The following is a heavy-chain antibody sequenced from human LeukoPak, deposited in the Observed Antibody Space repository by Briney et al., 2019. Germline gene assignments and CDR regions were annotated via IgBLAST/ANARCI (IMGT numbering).Heavy chain of an antibody. D-gene: IGHD6-19*01. J-gene: IGHJ5*02. CDR2: IKEDGSEK. CDR1: GFTFSTYW. Sequence: PGGSLRLSCTASGFTFSTYWMNWVRQAPGKGLEWVANIKEDGSEKYYVDSVKGRFTIFRDNAKNSLYLQMNSLRPEDTAVYSCARSRGVAGTSEFDPWGQGTLVTVSS. V-gene: IGHV3-7*01. CDR3: ARSRGVAGTSEFDP.